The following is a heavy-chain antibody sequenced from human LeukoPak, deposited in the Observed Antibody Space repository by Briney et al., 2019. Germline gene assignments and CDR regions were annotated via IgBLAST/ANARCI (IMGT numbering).Heavy chain of an antibody. V-gene: IGHV3-23*01. D-gene: IGHD3-9*01. CDR1: GFTFSSYA. J-gene: IGHJ4*02. CDR3: AKDGVTNYDILTGYPH. CDR2: ISGSGGST. Sequence: GGSLRLSCAASGFTFSSYAMSWVRQAPGKGLEWVSAISGSGGSTYYADSVKGRFTISRDNSKNTLYLQMNRLRAEDTAVYYCAKDGVTNYDILTGYPHWGQGTLVTVSS.